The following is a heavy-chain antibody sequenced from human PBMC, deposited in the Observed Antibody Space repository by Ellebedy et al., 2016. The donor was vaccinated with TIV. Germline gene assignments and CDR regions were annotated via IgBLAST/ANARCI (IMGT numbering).Heavy chain of an antibody. Sequence: ASVKVSCKASGGTFSSYAISWVRQASGQGLEWMGGIIPIFGTANYAQKFQGRVTITADESTSTAYMELSSLRSDDTAVYYCARGPRGSSNWIDYWGQGTLVTVSS. V-gene: IGHV1-69*13. CDR3: ARGPRGSSNWIDY. D-gene: IGHD6-13*01. J-gene: IGHJ4*02. CDR2: IIPIFGTA. CDR1: GGTFSSYA.